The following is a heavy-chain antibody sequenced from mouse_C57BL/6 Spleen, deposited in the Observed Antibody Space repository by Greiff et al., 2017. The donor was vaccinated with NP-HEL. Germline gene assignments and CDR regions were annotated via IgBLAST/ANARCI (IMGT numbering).Heavy chain of an antibody. J-gene: IGHJ4*01. CDR1: GYAFSSSW. CDR3: ARLMDY. Sequence: VQLQQSGPELVKPGASVKISCKASGYAFSSSWMNWVKQRHGKGLEWIGRIYPGDGDTTYNGKFKGKATLTADKSSSTAYMQLSSLTSEDSAVYFCARLMDYWGQGTSVTVSS. V-gene: IGHV1-82*01. CDR2: IYPGDGDT.